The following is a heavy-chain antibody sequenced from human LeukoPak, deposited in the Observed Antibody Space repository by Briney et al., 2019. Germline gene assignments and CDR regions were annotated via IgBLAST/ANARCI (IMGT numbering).Heavy chain of an antibody. V-gene: IGHV4-38-2*01. CDR3: ARSFRRGATRYYFDY. D-gene: IGHD1-26*01. CDR2: IYHSGST. J-gene: IGHJ4*02. Sequence: SETLSLTCAVSGYSISSGYYWGWVRQPPGKGLEWIGSIYHSGSTYYNPSLKSRVTISVDTSENQFSLKVSSVTAADTAVYYCARSFRRGATRYYFDYWGQGTLVTVSS. CDR1: GYSISSGYY.